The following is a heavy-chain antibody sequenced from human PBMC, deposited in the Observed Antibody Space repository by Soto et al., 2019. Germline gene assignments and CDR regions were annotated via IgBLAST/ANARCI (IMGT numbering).Heavy chain of an antibody. D-gene: IGHD6-13*01. Sequence: XGSLGISCAASGFTFRSFTMNWVRRAPGKGLEWVSTISSNSAYIYYTDALRGRFTISRDNAKNSLHLQMNSLRAEDTAVYYCTRDASRDSSARGWFDPWGPGTLVTVSS. CDR3: TRDASRDSSARGWFDP. CDR1: GFTFRSFT. CDR2: ISSNSAYI. V-gene: IGHV3-21*01. J-gene: IGHJ5*02.